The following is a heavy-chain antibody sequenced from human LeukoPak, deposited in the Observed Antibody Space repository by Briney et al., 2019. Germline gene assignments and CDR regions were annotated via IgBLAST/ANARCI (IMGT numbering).Heavy chain of an antibody. J-gene: IGHJ6*03. CDR3: ARVWFGPYYYYMDV. V-gene: IGHV4-34*01. CDR1: GGSFSGYY. D-gene: IGHD3-10*01. Sequence: SETLSLTCAVYGGSFSGYYWSWIRQPPGKGLEWIGEINHSGSTYYNPSLKSRVTISVDTSKNQFSLKLSSVTAADTAVYYCARVWFGPYYYYMDVWGKGTTVTVSS. CDR2: INHSGST.